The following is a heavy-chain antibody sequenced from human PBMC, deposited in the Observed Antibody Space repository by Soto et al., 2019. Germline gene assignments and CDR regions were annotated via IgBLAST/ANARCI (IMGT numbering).Heavy chain of an antibody. CDR1: GFSFTGYY. V-gene: IGHV1-2*02. Sequence: QVQLVQSGAAVKKPGASVKVSCKASGFSFTGYYIHWLRQAPGQGLGWMGWINAHSGGTEYAQKFQVRVTLTRDTSIATAYLTLTSLTSADTALYYCAKDLTRQLAYWLDPWGQGTQVTVSS. CDR3: AKDLTRQLAYWLDP. J-gene: IGHJ5*02. D-gene: IGHD6-6*01. CDR2: INAHSGGT.